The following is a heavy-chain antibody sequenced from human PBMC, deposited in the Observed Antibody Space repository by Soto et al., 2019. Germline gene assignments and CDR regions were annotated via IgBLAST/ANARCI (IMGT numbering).Heavy chain of an antibody. Sequence: QVQLQESGPGLVKPSQTLSLPCTFSGGSISSGGYYWSWIRQHPGKGLEWIGYIYYSGSTYYNPSLKSRVTISVDTSKNQFSLKLSSVTAADTAVYYCARGTYYYGSGEIFDYWGQGTLVTVSS. CDR1: GGSISSGGYY. CDR2: IYYSGST. J-gene: IGHJ4*02. D-gene: IGHD3-10*01. CDR3: ARGTYYYGSGEIFDY. V-gene: IGHV4-31*03.